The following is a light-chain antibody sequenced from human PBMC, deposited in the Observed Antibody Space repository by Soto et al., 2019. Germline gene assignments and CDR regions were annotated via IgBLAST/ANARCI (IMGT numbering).Light chain of an antibody. CDR1: QSVSINS. J-gene: IGKJ2*01. Sequence: EVVLTQSPDTLPLSPGERATLSCRASQSVSINSLVWYQQKPGQAPRLPIYGASNRATGIPDRFSASGSGTDFTLTISRLETEDFAMYYCQQYSSSWYTFGQGTKVEVK. CDR3: QQYSSSWYT. V-gene: IGKV3-20*01. CDR2: GAS.